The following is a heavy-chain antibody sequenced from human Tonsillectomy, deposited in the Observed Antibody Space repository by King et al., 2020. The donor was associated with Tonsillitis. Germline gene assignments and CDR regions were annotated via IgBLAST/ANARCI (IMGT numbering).Heavy chain of an antibody. D-gene: IGHD5-18*01. CDR3: AREERGYSYGYGPFGY. V-gene: IGHV3-30-3*01. J-gene: IGHJ4*02. CDR2: ISYDGSNK. CDR1: GFTFSSYA. Sequence: VQLVESGGGVVQPGRSLRLSCAASGFTFSSYAMHWVRQAPGKGLEWVAVISYDGSNKYYADSVKGRFTISRDNSENTLYLQMNSLRAEDTAVYYCAREERGYSYGYGPFGYWGQGTLVTVSS.